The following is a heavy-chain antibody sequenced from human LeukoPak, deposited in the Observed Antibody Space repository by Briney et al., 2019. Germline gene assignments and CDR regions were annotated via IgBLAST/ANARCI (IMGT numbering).Heavy chain of an antibody. Sequence: GASVTVSCTASGGTFSSYAISWVRQAPGKGLEWMGGFDPEDGETIYAQKFQGRVTMTEDTSTDTAYMELSSLRSEDTAVYYCATDLPRGYSYGLLYYYYGMDVWGQGTTVTVSS. J-gene: IGHJ6*02. CDR1: GGTFSSYA. CDR3: ATDLPRGYSYGLLYYYYGMDV. D-gene: IGHD5-18*01. V-gene: IGHV1-24*01. CDR2: FDPEDGET.